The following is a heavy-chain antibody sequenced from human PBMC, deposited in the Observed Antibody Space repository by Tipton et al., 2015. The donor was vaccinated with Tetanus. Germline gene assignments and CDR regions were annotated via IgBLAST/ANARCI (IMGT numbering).Heavy chain of an antibody. J-gene: IGHJ4*02. CDR2: IFPGDSDT. V-gene: IGHV5-51*01. Sequence: QLVQSGAELKKPGESLRISCKASGYSFPSYWIGWVRQMPGKGLEWMGIIFPGDSDTRYSPSFQGQVTISADKSISTAYLQWSSLKASDTAMYYCARGFGGMATIRGPMFDSWGQGTLVSVTS. CDR1: GYSFPSYW. D-gene: IGHD5-24*01. CDR3: ARGFGGMATIRGPMFDS.